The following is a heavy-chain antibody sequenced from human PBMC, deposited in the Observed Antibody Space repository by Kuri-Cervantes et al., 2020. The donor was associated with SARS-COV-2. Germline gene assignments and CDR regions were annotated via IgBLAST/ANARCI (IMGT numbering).Heavy chain of an antibody. V-gene: IGHV3-23*01. Sequence: GGSLRLSFAASGFTFSNYGMTWVRQAPGKGLEWVSAISGSGGSTYYADSVKGRFTISRDNSTNTLYLQMNSLRAEDTAVYYCAREDTAPNHYNYGMDVWGQGTTVTVSS. J-gene: IGHJ6*02. CDR1: GFTFSNYG. D-gene: IGHD5-18*01. CDR3: AREDTAPNHYNYGMDV. CDR2: ISGSGGST.